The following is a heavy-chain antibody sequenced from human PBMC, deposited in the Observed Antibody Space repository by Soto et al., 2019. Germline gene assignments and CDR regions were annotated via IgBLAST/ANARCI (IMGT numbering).Heavy chain of an antibody. V-gene: IGHV4-31*03. D-gene: IGHD3-3*01. CDR3: ARERTGGDFWSGYGNNYYYMDV. CDR1: GGSISSGGYY. Sequence: QVQLQESGPGLVKPSQTLSLTCTVSGGSISSGGYYWSWIRQHPGKGLEWIGYIYYSGSTYYNPSSKSRVTISVDTSKNQFSLKLSSVTAADTAVYYCARERTGGDFWSGYGNNYYYMDVWGKGTTVTVSS. J-gene: IGHJ6*03. CDR2: IYYSGST.